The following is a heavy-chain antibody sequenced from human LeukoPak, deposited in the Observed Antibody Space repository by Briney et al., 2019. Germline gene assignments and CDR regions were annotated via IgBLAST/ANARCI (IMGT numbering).Heavy chain of an antibody. CDR3: ARVQRVTLPLKYYFDY. J-gene: IGHJ4*02. CDR1: GYTFTGYY. CDR2: INPNSGGT. D-gene: IGHD3-10*01. Sequence: ASVKVSCKASGYTFTGYYMHWVRQAPGQGLEWMGWINPNSGGTNYAQKFQGRVTMTRDTSISTAYMELSRLRSDDTAVYYCARVQRVTLPLKYYFDYWGQGTLVTVSS. V-gene: IGHV1-2*02.